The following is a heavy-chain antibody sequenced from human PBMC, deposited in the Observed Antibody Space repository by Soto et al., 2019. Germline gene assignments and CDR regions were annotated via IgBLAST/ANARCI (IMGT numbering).Heavy chain of an antibody. Sequence: QVQLVQSGAEVKKSGASVQVSCKASGLAFPIDDIIWVRQTIGQGLEFMGWMNPSGSNTGYAQKFQGRATFTWNTPTSTAYMDLSGLRSEDTAVYYCARYRTKVPVAFDVWGQGTMVTVSS. CDR2: MNPSGSNT. CDR1: GLAFPIDD. V-gene: IGHV1-8*01. CDR3: ARYRTKVPVAFDV. J-gene: IGHJ3*01. D-gene: IGHD3-16*02.